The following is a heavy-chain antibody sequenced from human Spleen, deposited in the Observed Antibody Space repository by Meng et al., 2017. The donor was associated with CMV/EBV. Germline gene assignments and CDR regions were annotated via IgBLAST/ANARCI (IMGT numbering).Heavy chain of an antibody. Sequence: SETLSLTCTVSGGSISSYYWSWIRQPPGKGLEWIGYIYYSGSTNYNPSLKSRVTISVDTSKNQFSLKLSSVTAADTAVYYCARDRNNWNDYYYYGMDVWGQGTTVTVSS. CDR2: IYYSGST. CDR1: GGSISSYY. CDR3: ARDRNNWNDYYYYGMDV. D-gene: IGHD1-1*01. J-gene: IGHJ6*02. V-gene: IGHV4-59*01.